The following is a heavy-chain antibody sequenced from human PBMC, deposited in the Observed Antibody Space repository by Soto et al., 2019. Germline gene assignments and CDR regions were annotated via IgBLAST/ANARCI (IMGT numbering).Heavy chain of an antibody. CDR1: GGSISSGGYY. CDR3: ARAETYFNSTSCLNHNWFDT. J-gene: IGHJ5*02. Sequence: QVKLKESGPGLVKPSQTLSLTCTVSGGSISSGGYYWSWIRQHPGKGLEWIGSIYYSGRTYDNPSLKSRVTMSVDTSKIQFSLKLSSVTAADTAVYYCARAETYFNSTSCLNHNWFDTWGQRSLVTVSS. CDR2: IYYSGRT. V-gene: IGHV4-31*03. D-gene: IGHD2-2*01.